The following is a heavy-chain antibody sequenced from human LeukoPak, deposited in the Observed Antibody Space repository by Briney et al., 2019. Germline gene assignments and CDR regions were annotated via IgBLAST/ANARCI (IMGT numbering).Heavy chain of an antibody. J-gene: IGHJ5*02. CDR3: ARGHYDFWSGYFNWFDP. Sequence: GASVKVSCKASGYTFTSYYMHWVRQAPGQGLEWMGIINPSGGSTSYAQKSQGRVTMTRDMSTSTVYMELSSLRSEDTAVYYCARGHYDFWSGYFNWFDPWGQGTLVTVSS. D-gene: IGHD3-3*01. CDR1: GYTFTSYY. CDR2: INPSGGST. V-gene: IGHV1-46*01.